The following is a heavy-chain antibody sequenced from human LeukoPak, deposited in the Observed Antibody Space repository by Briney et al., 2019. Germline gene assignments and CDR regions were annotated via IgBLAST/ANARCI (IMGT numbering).Heavy chain of an antibody. J-gene: IGHJ4*02. Sequence: GASVKVSCKASGYTFTSYYMHWVRQAPGQGLEWMGIINPSGGSTSYAQKFQGRVTMTRDMSTSTVYMELSSLRSEDTAVYYCARDRGGGCSTPPCWDFDYWGQGTLVTVSS. V-gene: IGHV1-46*01. CDR1: GYTFTSYY. D-gene: IGHD6-19*01. CDR2: INPSGGST. CDR3: ARDRGGGCSTPPCWDFDY.